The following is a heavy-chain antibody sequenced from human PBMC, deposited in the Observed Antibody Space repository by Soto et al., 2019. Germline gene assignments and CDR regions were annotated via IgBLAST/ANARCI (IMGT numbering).Heavy chain of an antibody. CDR1: GLTFSDHY. CDR3: VRAVRSGTTHFDY. J-gene: IGHJ4*02. Sequence: EVQLVESGGVLVQPGGSLRLSCVASGLTFSDHYMDWVRQAPGKGLEWVGRSRSKAKSYTTDYAASVKGRFTISRDDSKSSVYLQMNSLETEDTAVYYCVRAVRSGTTHFDYWGQGTLVTVSS. D-gene: IGHD1-7*01. CDR2: SRSKAKSYTT. V-gene: IGHV3-72*01.